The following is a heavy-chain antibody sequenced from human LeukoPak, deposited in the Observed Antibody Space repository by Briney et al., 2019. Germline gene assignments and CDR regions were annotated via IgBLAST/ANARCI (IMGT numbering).Heavy chain of an antibody. V-gene: IGHV1-24*01. CDR3: ATGIEWFADAFDI. Sequence: SVKVSCKVSGYTLTELSMHWVRQAPGKGLEWMGGFDPEDGETIYAQKFQGRVTMTEDTSTDTAYMELSSLRSEDTAVYYCATGIEWFADAFDIWGQGTMVTVSS. CDR2: FDPEDGET. J-gene: IGHJ3*02. CDR1: GYTLTELS. D-gene: IGHD3-3*01.